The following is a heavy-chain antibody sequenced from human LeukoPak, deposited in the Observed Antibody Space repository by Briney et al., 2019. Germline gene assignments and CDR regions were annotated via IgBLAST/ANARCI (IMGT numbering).Heavy chain of an antibody. Sequence: SETLSLTCTVSGGSISRGRYYWSWIRQPAGKGLEWIGRIYISGTTSYNTSLKSRVTISVDTSKNQFSLKLSSVTAADTAVYYCARWDFADCDTFDIWGQGTMVTVSS. J-gene: IGHJ3*02. CDR1: GGSISRGRYY. V-gene: IGHV4-61*02. CDR2: IYISGTT. CDR3: ARWDFADCDTFDI. D-gene: IGHD4-17*01.